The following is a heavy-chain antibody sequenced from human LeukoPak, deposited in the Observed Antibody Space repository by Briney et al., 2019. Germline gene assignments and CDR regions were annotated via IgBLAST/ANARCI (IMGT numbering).Heavy chain of an antibody. D-gene: IGHD2-15*01. CDR3: AKGGRGSFGHFDY. Sequence: GGSLRLSCAASGFTFSSYWMSWVRQAPGKGLEWVANIKQDGSEKNYVDSVKGRLTISRDNAKNSLYLQMNSLRAEDTAVYYCAKGGRGSFGHFDYWGQGTLVTVSS. CDR1: GFTFSSYW. J-gene: IGHJ4*02. V-gene: IGHV3-7*03. CDR2: IKQDGSEK.